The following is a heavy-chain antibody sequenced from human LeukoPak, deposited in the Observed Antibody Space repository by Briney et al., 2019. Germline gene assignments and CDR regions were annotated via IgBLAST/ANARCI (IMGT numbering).Heavy chain of an antibody. CDR2: ISSSGSTI. J-gene: IGHJ4*02. CDR3: ARGGSYGAY. CDR1: GFSFSSYE. D-gene: IGHD1-26*01. V-gene: IGHV3-48*03. Sequence: GGSPRLSCAASGFSFSSYEMNWVRQAPGKGLEWVAYISSSGSTIYYADSVKGRFTISRDNAKNSLYLQMNSLRAEDTAVYYCARGGSYGAYWGQGTLVTVSS.